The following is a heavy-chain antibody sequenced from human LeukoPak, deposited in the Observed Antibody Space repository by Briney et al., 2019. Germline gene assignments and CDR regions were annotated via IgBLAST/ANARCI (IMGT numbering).Heavy chain of an antibody. Sequence: GGSLRLSCAASGFTFSSYATYWVRQAPGKGLEWVSGIFGSGGSTHYADSVKGRFTISRDNSKNTVYLQMNSLRAEDTAVYYCAKTTTGSSSGRFPGWPVDYWGQGTLVTVSS. CDR3: AKTTTGSSSGRFPGWPVDY. J-gene: IGHJ4*02. CDR1: GFTFSSYA. CDR2: IFGSGGST. D-gene: IGHD6-19*01. V-gene: IGHV3-23*01.